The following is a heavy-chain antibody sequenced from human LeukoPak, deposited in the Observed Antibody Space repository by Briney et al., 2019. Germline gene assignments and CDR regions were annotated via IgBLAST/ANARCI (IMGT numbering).Heavy chain of an antibody. Sequence: GGSLRLSCAASGFTFSSYAMRWVRQAPGKGLEWVAVMSFDGSQIYYADFVKGRFTISRDNSKSTLYLQMNSLRTEDTAVYYCAREEYDYALGAFDYWGQGTLVTVSS. CDR1: GFTFSSYA. CDR2: MSFDGSQI. D-gene: IGHD4/OR15-4a*01. J-gene: IGHJ4*02. V-gene: IGHV3-30*04. CDR3: AREEYDYALGAFDY.